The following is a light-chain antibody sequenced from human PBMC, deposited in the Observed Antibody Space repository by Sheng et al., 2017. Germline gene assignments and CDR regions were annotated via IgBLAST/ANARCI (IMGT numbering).Light chain of an antibody. J-gene: IGLJ1*01. CDR3: SSYVGSDQNV. V-gene: IGLV2-8*01. CDR2: DVS. CDR1: SSDVGGYNY. Sequence: QSALTQPPSASGSPGQSVTISCTGTSSDVGGYNYVSWYQQYPGKAPKLMLYDVSKRPSGVPDRFSGSKSGSTASLTVSGLQAEDEADYYCSSYVGSDQNVFGTGTKVTVL.